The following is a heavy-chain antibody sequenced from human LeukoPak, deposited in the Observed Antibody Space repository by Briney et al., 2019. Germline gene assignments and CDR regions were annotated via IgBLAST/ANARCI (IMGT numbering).Heavy chain of an antibody. Sequence: SGGSLRLSCAASGFTFIAYSMNWVRQAPGKGLEWISYASRSSGAIFYADSVKGRFTISVDNAKSSLYLQMNGLRAEDTAVYYCVRDQLYGFDYWGQGTLVTVSS. CDR1: GFTFIAYS. V-gene: IGHV3-48*04. J-gene: IGHJ4*02. CDR2: ASRSSGAI. CDR3: VRDQLYGFDY. D-gene: IGHD4-17*01.